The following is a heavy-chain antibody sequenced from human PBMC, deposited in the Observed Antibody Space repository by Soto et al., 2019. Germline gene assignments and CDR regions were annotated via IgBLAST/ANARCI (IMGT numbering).Heavy chain of an antibody. Sequence: GESLKISCKGSGYSFTSYWIGWVRQMPGKGLEWMGIIYPGDSDTRYSPSFQGQVTISADKSISTAYLQWSSLKASDTAMYYCASPSSGYCSGGSCWNAFDIWGQGTMVTVSS. CDR1: GYSFTSYW. D-gene: IGHD2-15*01. V-gene: IGHV5-51*01. CDR3: ASPSSGYCSGGSCWNAFDI. J-gene: IGHJ3*02. CDR2: IYPGDSDT.